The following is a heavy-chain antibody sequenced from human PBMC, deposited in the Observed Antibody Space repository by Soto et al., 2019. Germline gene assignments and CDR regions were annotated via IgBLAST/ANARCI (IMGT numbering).Heavy chain of an antibody. CDR2: IYPGDSDT. V-gene: IGHV5-51*01. CDR1: GYSFNNYW. Sequence: PGESLKISCKGSGYSFNNYWIGWVRQMPGKGLEWMGIIYPGDSDTRYSPSFRGQVTISADKSISSAYLQWSSLKASDTAMYYCARPDGYALYYFDSWGQGTLVTVSS. J-gene: IGHJ4*02. D-gene: IGHD5-12*01. CDR3: ARPDGYALYYFDS.